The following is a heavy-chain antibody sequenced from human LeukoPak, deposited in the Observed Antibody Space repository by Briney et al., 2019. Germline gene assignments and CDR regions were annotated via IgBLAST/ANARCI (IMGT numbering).Heavy chain of an antibody. CDR1: GFTFSGYS. J-gene: IGHJ4*02. CDR2: ISSSSSTI. Sequence: GGSLRLSCAASGFTFSGYSMNWVRQAPGKGLEWVSYISSSSSTIYYADSVKGRFTISRDNAKNSLYLQINSLRDEDTAVYYCANNRASLDYWGQGTLVTVSS. V-gene: IGHV3-48*02. CDR3: ANNRASLDY. D-gene: IGHD2/OR15-2a*01.